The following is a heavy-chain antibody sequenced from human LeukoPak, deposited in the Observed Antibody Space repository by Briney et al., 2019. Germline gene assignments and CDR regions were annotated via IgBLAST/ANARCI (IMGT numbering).Heavy chain of an antibody. CDR2: INHSGST. V-gene: IGHV4-34*01. J-gene: IGHJ5*02. CDR1: GGSFSGYY. Sequence: SETLSLTCAFYGGSFSGYYWSWIRQPPGKGLEWIGEINHSGSTNYNPSLKSRVTISVDTSKNQFSLKLSSVTAADTAVYYCARAFNVYQLPYNWFDPWGQGTLVTVSS. CDR3: ARAFNVYQLPYNWFDP. D-gene: IGHD2-2*01.